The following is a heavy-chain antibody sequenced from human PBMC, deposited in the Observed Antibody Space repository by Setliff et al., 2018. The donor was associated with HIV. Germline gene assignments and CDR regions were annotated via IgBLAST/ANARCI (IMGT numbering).Heavy chain of an antibody. Sequence: PGESLKISCKGSGYSFPTYWIAWVRQMPGKGLEWMGVICPDESDSRYSPSFRGQVTISADKSINTAYLQWSSLKASDTAMYYCARVDMGYYYDSSGYSHFDHWGQGTLVTVSS. CDR1: GYSFPTYW. CDR2: ICPDESDS. V-gene: IGHV5-51*01. CDR3: ARVDMGYYYDSSGYSHFDH. D-gene: IGHD3-22*01. J-gene: IGHJ4*02.